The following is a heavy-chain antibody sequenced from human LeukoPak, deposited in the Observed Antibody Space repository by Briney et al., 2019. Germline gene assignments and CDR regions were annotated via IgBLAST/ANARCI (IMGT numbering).Heavy chain of an antibody. D-gene: IGHD3-22*01. Sequence: PSETLSLTCTVSGGSISSSRYYWGWIRQPPGKGLEWLGSIYYSGRTYYNPSLKSRVTISVDTSKNQFSLKLSSVTAADTAVYYCARHVDYHDSSGYYWAWGQGTLVTVSS. CDR2: IYYSGRT. CDR1: GGSISSSRYY. J-gene: IGHJ5*02. V-gene: IGHV4-39*01. CDR3: ARHVDYHDSSGYYWA.